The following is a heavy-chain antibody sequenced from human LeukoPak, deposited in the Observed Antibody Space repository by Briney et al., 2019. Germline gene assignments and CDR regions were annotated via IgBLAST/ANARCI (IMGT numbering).Heavy chain of an antibody. Sequence: SETLSLTCAVSGGSISSGDYFWTWIRQPPGKGLEGIGFIHRSGSTYYSPSLKSRVTISVDRSKTQFSLELTSVTAADTAVYFCARSRRGYWYFDLWGRGTLVSVSS. J-gene: IGHJ2*01. CDR1: GGSISSGDYF. V-gene: IGHV4-30-2*01. CDR2: IHRSGST. D-gene: IGHD3-16*01. CDR3: ARSRRGYWYFDL.